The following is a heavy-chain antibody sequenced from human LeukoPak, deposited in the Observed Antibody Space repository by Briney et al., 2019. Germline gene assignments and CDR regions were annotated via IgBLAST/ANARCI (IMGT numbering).Heavy chain of an antibody. CDR3: AKEDTTVVTAHLDY. CDR1: GFTFSTYG. V-gene: IGHV3-30*18. D-gene: IGHD2-21*02. Sequence: GTSLRLSCAASGFTFSTYGMHWVRQAPDKGLEWVAVISYDGTDKYYADSVKGRFTISRDDSSNTLFLEMNSLRGEDTAVYHCAKEDTTVVTAHLDYWGQGTLVTVSS. J-gene: IGHJ4*02. CDR2: ISYDGTDK.